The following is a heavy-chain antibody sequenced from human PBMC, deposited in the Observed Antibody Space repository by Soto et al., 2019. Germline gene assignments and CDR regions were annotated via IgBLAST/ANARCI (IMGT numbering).Heavy chain of an antibody. CDR1: GSTFSDQY. V-gene: IGHV3-72*01. J-gene: IGHJ3*02. D-gene: IGHD1-1*01. CDR2: SGNKANSDTT. CDR3: TGVYRGTSAYVFET. Sequence: VQLVESGGGLVQPGGSLRLSCVGSGSTFSDQYMDWVRQAPGKGLEWVGRSGNKANSDTTEYGSSVKGRFTISRDDSGSSLYFQMTTLTTEDTAGNYCTGVYRGTSAYVFETWGQGKLVTAS.